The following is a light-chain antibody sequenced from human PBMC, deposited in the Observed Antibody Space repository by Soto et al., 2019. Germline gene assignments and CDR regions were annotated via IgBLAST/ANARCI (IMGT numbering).Light chain of an antibody. Sequence: EILMTQAPSTLSVSQGETASLSCRASQSAGSFLAWYQQKPGQAPRLLIYYISTRATGIPARFSGSGPGTEFTLTINSLQSEDSAVYYCQQHNQWPIAFGQGTRLEIK. CDR2: YIS. V-gene: IGKV3D-15*01. J-gene: IGKJ5*01. CDR1: QSAGSF. CDR3: QQHNQWPIA.